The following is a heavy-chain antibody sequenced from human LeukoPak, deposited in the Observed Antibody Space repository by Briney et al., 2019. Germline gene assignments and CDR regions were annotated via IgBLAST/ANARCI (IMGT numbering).Heavy chain of an antibody. V-gene: IGHV3-7*01. CDR3: ARNPGVGSSWYRLHY. Sequence: GGSLRLSCEGSGFTFSNYWMGWVRQAPGKGLQWVANIKTDGSEKYYVDSVKGRFTISRDNSKNTLYLQMDSLRVEDTAVYYCARNPGVGSSWYRLHYWGQGTLVTVSS. CDR2: IKTDGSEK. CDR1: GFTFSNYW. D-gene: IGHD6-13*01. J-gene: IGHJ4*02.